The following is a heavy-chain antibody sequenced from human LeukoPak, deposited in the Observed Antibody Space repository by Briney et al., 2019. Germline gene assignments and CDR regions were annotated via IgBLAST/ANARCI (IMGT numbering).Heavy chain of an antibody. D-gene: IGHD3-16*01. CDR1: VGSFSGYY. V-gene: IGHV4-34*01. CDR2: INHSGST. Sequence: SETLSLTCAVYVGSFSGYYWSWLRQPPGKGLEWIGEINHSGSTNYNPSLKSRVTISVDTSKNQFSLKLSSVTAADTAVYYCARGLSNSRRTLLGLDYWGQGTLVTVSS. CDR3: ARGLSNSRRTLLGLDY. J-gene: IGHJ4*02.